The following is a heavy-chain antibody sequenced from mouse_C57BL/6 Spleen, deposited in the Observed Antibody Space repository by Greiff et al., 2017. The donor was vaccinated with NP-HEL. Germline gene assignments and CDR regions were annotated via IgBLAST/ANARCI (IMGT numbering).Heavy chain of an antibody. D-gene: IGHD1-1*01. V-gene: IGHV14-1*01. CDR1: GFNIKDYY. J-gene: IGHJ3*01. CDR3: TASAYYYGSSYRAY. Sequence: LVESGAELVRPGASVKLSCTASGFNIKDYYMHWVKQRPEQGLEWIGRIDPEDGDTEYAPKFQGKATMTADTSSHTAYLQLSSLTSEDTAVYYCTASAYYYGSSYRAYWGQGTLVTVSA. CDR2: IDPEDGDT.